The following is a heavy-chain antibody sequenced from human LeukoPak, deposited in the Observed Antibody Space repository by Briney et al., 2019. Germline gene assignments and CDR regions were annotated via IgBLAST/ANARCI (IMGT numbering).Heavy chain of an antibody. D-gene: IGHD6-25*01. V-gene: IGHV3-30*02. CDR2: IRYDGSNK. Sequence: GGSLRLSCAASGFTFSSYGMHWIRQAPGKGLEWVAFIRYDGSNKYYADSVKGRFTISRDNSKNTLYLQMNSLRAEDTAVYYCAKDMAATLDYWGQGTLVTVSS. CDR1: GFTFSSYG. CDR3: AKDMAATLDY. J-gene: IGHJ4*02.